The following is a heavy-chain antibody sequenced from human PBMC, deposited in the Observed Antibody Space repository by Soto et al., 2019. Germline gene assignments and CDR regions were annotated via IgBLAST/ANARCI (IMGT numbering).Heavy chain of an antibody. Sequence: QVQLVASGGGVVQPGRSLRLSCAASGFAFSDYHIHWVRQAPGKGLEWVAVIWNDGSNKMYAESVKGRFTISRDNSKNTLYLQMNSLRAEDTAVYYFARIGTWALNFDYWGQGTLVTVSS. V-gene: IGHV3-33*01. D-gene: IGHD7-27*01. CDR2: IWNDGSNK. CDR1: GFAFSDYH. CDR3: ARIGTWALNFDY. J-gene: IGHJ4*02.